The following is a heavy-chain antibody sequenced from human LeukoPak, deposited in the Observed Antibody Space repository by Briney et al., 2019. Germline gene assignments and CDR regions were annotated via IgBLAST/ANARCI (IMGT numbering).Heavy chain of an antibody. CDR3: ARDSPPNYYDSGGYYYAAFDI. Sequence: SETLSLTCTVSGGSISSYYWSWIRQPPGKGLEWIGYIYYSGSTNYNPSLKSRVTISVDTSKNQFSLKLSSVTAADTAVYYCARDSPPNYYDSGGYYYAAFDIWGKGTTVTISS. CDR1: GGSISSYY. CDR2: IYYSGST. V-gene: IGHV4-59*01. D-gene: IGHD3-22*01. J-gene: IGHJ6*04.